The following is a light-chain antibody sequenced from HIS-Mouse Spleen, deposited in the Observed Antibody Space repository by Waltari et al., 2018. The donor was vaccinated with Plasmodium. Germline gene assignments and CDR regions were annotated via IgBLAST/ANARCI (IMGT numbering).Light chain of an antibody. CDR1: SSAVGGYNH. J-gene: IGLJ1*01. V-gene: IGLV2-11*01. Sequence: QSALTQPRPVSGSPGQSVTISCTGTSSAVGGYNHVHWYQQHPGKAPKLMIYDVSKRPSGVPDRFSGSKSGNTASLTISGLQAEDEADYYCCSYAGSYTYVFGTGTKVTVL. CDR3: CSYAGSYTYV. CDR2: DVS.